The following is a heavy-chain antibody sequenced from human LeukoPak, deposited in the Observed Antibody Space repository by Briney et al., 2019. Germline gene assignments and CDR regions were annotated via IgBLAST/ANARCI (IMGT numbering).Heavy chain of an antibody. Sequence: GGSLRLSCAASGFTFNSYSMNWVRQAPGKGLEWVSYISSSSSTIYYADSVKGRFTISRDNVKNSLYLQMNSLRAEDTAVYYCAGGGSHKGYNWFDPWGQGTLVTVSS. CDR3: AGGGSHKGYNWFDP. V-gene: IGHV3-48*01. J-gene: IGHJ5*02. CDR1: GFTFNSYS. CDR2: ISSSSSTI. D-gene: IGHD3-10*01.